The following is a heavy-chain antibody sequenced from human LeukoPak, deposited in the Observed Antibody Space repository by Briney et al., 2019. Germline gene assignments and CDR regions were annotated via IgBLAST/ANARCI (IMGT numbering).Heavy chain of an antibody. CDR2: ISGNGGNT. CDR3: ARVAYDILTGQNGYYFDD. J-gene: IGHJ4*02. Sequence: GGSLRLSCAASGFTFSSYAMSWVRQAPGKGLEWVSTISGNGGNTYYADSVKGRFTISRDNANKSLYLQMNSLRDEDTALYYCARVAYDILTGQNGYYFDDWGQGTLVTVSS. D-gene: IGHD3-9*01. V-gene: IGHV3-23*01. CDR1: GFTFSSYA.